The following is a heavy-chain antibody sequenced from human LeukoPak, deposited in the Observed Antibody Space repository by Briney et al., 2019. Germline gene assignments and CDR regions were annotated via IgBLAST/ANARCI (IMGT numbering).Heavy chain of an antibody. CDR3: ARARIAARPSRYMDV. Sequence: PSETLSLTCAVYGGSFSGYYWSWIRQPPGKGLEWIGEINHSGSTNYNPSLESRVTISVDTSKNQFSLKLSSVTAADTAVYYCARARIAARPSRYMDVWGKGTTVTVSS. CDR1: GGSFSGYY. V-gene: IGHV4-34*01. J-gene: IGHJ6*03. D-gene: IGHD6-6*01. CDR2: INHSGST.